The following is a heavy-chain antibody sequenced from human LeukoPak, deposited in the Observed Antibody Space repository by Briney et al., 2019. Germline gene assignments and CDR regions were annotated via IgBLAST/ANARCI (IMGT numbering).Heavy chain of an antibody. Sequence: GASVKVSCKASGYTFTSHDINWVRQATGQGLEWMGWMNPNSGYTGYEQKFQGRVTMTRDTSTSTAYMELSSLRAEDTAVYYCAKGRVPAAMDIGYWGQGTLVTVSS. CDR1: GYTFTSHD. J-gene: IGHJ4*02. D-gene: IGHD2-2*01. CDR3: AKGRVPAAMDIGY. V-gene: IGHV1-8*01. CDR2: MNPNSGYT.